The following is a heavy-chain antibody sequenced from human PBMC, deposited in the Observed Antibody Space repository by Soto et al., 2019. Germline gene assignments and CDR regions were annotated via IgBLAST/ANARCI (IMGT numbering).Heavy chain of an antibody. CDR3: ARGRGGDSLDY. Sequence: QVQLVESGGGVVQPGRSLRLSCAASGFTFSSYGMHWVRQAPGKGLEWVAVIWYDGSNKYYADSVKGRFTSSRDNSKNTLKLQMNSLRAEDRAVYYGARGRGGDSLDYWGEGTLVIVSS. CDR2: IWYDGSNK. CDR1: GFTFSSYG. V-gene: IGHV3-33*01. J-gene: IGHJ4*02. D-gene: IGHD1-26*01.